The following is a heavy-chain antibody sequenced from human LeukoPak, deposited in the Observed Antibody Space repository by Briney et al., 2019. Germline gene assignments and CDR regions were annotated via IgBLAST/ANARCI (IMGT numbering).Heavy chain of an antibody. CDR2: IIPILGIA. Sequence: ASVKVSCKASGGTFSSYTISWVRQAPGQGLEWMGTIIPILGIANYAQKFQGRVTITADKSTSTAYMELSSLRSEDTAVYYCASSVAVLLYGSGSYQSLDVWGKGTTVTVSS. D-gene: IGHD3-10*01. V-gene: IGHV1-69*02. CDR1: GGTFSSYT. CDR3: ASSVAVLLYGSGSYQSLDV. J-gene: IGHJ6*04.